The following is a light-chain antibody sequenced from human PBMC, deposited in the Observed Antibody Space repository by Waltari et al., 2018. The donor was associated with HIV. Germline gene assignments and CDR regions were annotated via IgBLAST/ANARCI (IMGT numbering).Light chain of an antibody. CDR2: EVS. CDR1: SSDVGSYNL. V-gene: IGLV2-23*02. J-gene: IGLJ1*01. Sequence: QSALTQPASVSGSPGQSITISCTGTSSDVGSYNLVSWYQQYPGKAPKLMISEVSKRPSGGSNRVSGSKSGNTASLTISGLQAEDEADYYCCSYAGSSTFVFGTGTKVTVL. CDR3: CSYAGSSTFV.